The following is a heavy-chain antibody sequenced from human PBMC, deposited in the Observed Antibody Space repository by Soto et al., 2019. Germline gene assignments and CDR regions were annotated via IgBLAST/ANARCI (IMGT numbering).Heavy chain of an antibody. D-gene: IGHD6-19*01. CDR2: IIPIFGTA. Sequence: QVQLVQSGAEVKKPGSSVKVSCKASGGTFSSYAISWVRQAPGQGLEWMGGIIPIFGTANYAQKFQGRVTXXAXEXXSTAYMELSSLRSEDTAVYYCARVHSSGWAVAFDPWGQGTLVTVSS. J-gene: IGHJ5*02. CDR3: ARVHSSGWAVAFDP. V-gene: IGHV1-69*12. CDR1: GGTFSSYA.